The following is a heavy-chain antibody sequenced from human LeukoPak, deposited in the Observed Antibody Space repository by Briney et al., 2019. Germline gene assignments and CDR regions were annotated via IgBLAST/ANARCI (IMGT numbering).Heavy chain of an antibody. J-gene: IGHJ4*02. Sequence: PGGPLRLSCAASGFTFSTYAMNWFRQAPGKGLEWVSSITGSGGSTYYADSVKGRFTISRDNYKNTLDLQMNSLRAEDTAVYFCARAMAVIYSYGKQDYWGQGTLVTVSS. V-gene: IGHV3-23*01. CDR1: GFTFSTYA. D-gene: IGHD5-18*01. CDR3: ARAMAVIYSYGKQDY. CDR2: ITGSGGST.